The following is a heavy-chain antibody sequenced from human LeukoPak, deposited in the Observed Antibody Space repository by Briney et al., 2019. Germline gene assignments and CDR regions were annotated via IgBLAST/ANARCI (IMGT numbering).Heavy chain of an antibody. CDR1: GGSISSSSYY. CDR2: IYYSGST. V-gene: IGHV4-39*05. D-gene: IGHD3-10*01. CDR3: AGQLLWFGELLPQLDY. J-gene: IGHJ4*02. Sequence: SETPSLTCTVSGGSISSSSYYWGWIRQPPGKGLEWIGSIYYSGSTYYNPSLKSRVTISVDTSKNQFSLKLSSVTAADTAVYYCAGQLLWFGELLPQLDYWGQGTLVTVSS.